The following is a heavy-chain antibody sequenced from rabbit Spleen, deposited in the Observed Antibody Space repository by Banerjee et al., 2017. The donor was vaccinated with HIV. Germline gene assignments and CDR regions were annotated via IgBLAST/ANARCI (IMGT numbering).Heavy chain of an antibody. CDR2: IYTGSSGST. V-gene: IGHV1S40*01. CDR3: ARDAGTSFSTYGMDL. D-gene: IGHD8-1*01. J-gene: IGHJ6*01. CDR1: GFSFSSGYD. Sequence: QSLEESGGGLVQPEGSLTLTCTASGFSFSSGYDMCWVRQAPGKGLEWIACIYTGSSGSTYYASWAKGRFTCSKTSSTTVTLQMTSLTAADTATYFCARDAGTSFSTYGMDLWGPGTLVTVS.